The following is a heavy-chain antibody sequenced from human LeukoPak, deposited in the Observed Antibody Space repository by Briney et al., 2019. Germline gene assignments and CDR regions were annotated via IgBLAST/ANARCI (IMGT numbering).Heavy chain of an antibody. CDR2: IYSGGST. V-gene: IGHV3-53*05. Sequence: GSLILSCLASGFTVSSDYMSWVHPAPGKGLEWVSVIYSGGSTYYADSVKGRFTISRDKSKNTVYLQMNSLRFEDTAMYYCARNWFDPWGQGTLVTVSS. CDR3: ARNWFDP. CDR1: GFTVSSDY. J-gene: IGHJ5*02.